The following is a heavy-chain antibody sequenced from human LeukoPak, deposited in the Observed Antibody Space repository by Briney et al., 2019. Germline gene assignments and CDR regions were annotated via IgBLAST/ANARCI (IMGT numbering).Heavy chain of an antibody. J-gene: IGHJ2*01. V-gene: IGHV3-66*01. CDR1: GGSISSTTYF. CDR2: IYSGGST. CDR3: ARDKSVSDWYFDL. Sequence: ETLSLTCTVSGGSISSTTYFWGWIRQPPGKGLEWVSVIYSGGSTYYGDSVKGRFTISRDKSKNTLYLQMNSLRAEDTAVYYCARDKSVSDWYFDLWGRGTLVTVSS. D-gene: IGHD5/OR15-5a*01.